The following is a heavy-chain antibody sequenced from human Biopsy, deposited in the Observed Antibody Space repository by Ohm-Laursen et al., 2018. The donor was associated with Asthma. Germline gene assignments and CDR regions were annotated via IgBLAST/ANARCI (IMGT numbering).Heavy chain of an antibody. CDR2: ITDTSRYI. J-gene: IGHJ4*02. V-gene: IGHV3-21*01. CDR1: GFVFSQCG. CDR3: ARGGPELPTELDY. Sequence: SLRLSCAATGFVFSQCGMHWVRQGPGKGLEWVSSITDTSRYIKYADSVKGRFTISRDNAKNSLYLQMNSLRAEDTAVYYCARGGPELPTELDYWGPGTLVTVSS. D-gene: IGHD1-14*01.